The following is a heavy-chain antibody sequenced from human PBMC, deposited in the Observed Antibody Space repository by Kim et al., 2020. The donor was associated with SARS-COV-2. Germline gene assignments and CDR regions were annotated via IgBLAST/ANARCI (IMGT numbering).Heavy chain of an antibody. V-gene: IGHV4-39*01. J-gene: IGHJ4*02. D-gene: IGHD2-2*01. CDR3: ARHSRIGVVPAAIVA. Sequence: PSHKSRVTISVDTSKNQFSLKRSSVTAADTAVYYCARHSRIGVVPAAIVAWGQGTLVTVSS.